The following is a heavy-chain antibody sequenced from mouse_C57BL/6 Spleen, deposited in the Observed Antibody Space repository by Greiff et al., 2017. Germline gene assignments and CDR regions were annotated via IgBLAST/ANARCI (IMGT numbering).Heavy chain of an antibody. CDR3: ARDSCYGNYAWFAY. D-gene: IGHD2-10*01. V-gene: IGHV3-1*01. CDR2: ISYSGST. Sequence: EVHLVESGPGMVKPSQSLSLTCTVTGYSITSGYDWHWIRHFPGNKLEWMGYISYSGSTNYNPSLKSRISITHDTSKNHFFLTLNSVTTEDTATYYCARDSCYGNYAWFAYWGQGTLVTVSA. CDR1: GYSITSGYD. J-gene: IGHJ3*01.